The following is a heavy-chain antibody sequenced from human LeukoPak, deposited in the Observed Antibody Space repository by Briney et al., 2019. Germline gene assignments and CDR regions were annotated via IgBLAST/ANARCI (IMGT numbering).Heavy chain of an antibody. Sequence: PSETLSLTCTVCGGSISSSGYYWGWIRQPPGKGLEWIASIYDSASTYYTPSLKSRVTISVDTSKNQLSLKLSSLTAADTAVYYCARHEYTGSYYGLSWFDPWSQGTLVTVSS. CDR3: ARHEYTGSYYGLSWFDP. V-gene: IGHV4-39*01. CDR2: IYDSAST. J-gene: IGHJ5*02. CDR1: GGSISSSGYY. D-gene: IGHD1-26*01.